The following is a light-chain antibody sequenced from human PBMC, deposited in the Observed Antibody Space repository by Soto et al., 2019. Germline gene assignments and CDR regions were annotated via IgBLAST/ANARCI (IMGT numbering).Light chain of an antibody. Sequence: EIELTQSPGTLSLSPGERATLSCRASQSVSRYLAWYQQKPGQAPRLLIYDASNRATGIPARFSGSGSGTDFTLTISSLEPEDFAVYYCQQRSSWPITFGQGTRLEIK. CDR2: DAS. V-gene: IGKV3-11*01. J-gene: IGKJ5*01. CDR1: QSVSRY. CDR3: QQRSSWPIT.